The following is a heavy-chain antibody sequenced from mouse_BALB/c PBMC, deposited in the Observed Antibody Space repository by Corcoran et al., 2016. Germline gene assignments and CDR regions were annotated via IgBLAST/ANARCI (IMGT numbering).Heavy chain of an antibody. J-gene: IGHJ4*01. CDR1: GYTFTNNG. CDR3: AREPSAMDF. CDR2: INTYTGEP. V-gene: IGHV9-3-1*01. Sequence: QIQLVQSGPELKKPGETVKISCKASGYTFTNNGMNWVKQAPGKGLKWMGWINTYTGEPTYADDFKGRFAFSLATSASTTYLQINNLKNEDTATYFCAREPSAMDFWGQGTSVTVSS.